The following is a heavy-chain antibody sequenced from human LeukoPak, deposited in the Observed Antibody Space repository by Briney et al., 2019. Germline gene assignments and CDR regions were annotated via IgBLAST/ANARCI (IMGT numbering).Heavy chain of an antibody. CDR1: GFTFDDYA. CDR2: ISWNSGSI. D-gene: IGHD5-24*01. CDR3: AKDKAWQESLMAERGLFDY. Sequence: PGRSLRLSCAASGFTFDDYAMHWVRQAPGKGLEWVSGISWNSGSIGYADSVKGRFTISRDNAKNSLYLQMNSLRAEDTALYYCAKDKAWQESLMAERGLFDYWGQGTLVTVSS. J-gene: IGHJ4*02. V-gene: IGHV3-9*01.